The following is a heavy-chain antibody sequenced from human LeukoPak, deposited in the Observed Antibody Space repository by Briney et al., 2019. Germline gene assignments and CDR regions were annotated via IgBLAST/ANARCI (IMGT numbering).Heavy chain of an antibody. Sequence: KPSETLSLTCTVSGGSISSYYWSWIRQPPGKRLEWIGYIYYSGSTNYNPSLKSRVTISVDTSQNQFSLNLNSVTAADTAVYYCARQGRTYSLYYGLGVWGQGTTVTVSS. V-gene: IGHV4-59*01. CDR3: ARQGRTYSLYYGLGV. CDR1: GGSISSYY. D-gene: IGHD4-11*01. J-gene: IGHJ6*02. CDR2: IYYSGST.